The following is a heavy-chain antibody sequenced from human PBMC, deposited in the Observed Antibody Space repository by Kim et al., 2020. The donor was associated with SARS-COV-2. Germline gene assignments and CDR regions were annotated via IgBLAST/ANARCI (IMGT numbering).Heavy chain of an antibody. CDR2: IYYSGST. Sequence: SETLSLTCTVSGGSISSGGYYWSWIRQHPGKGLEWIGYIYYSGSTYYNPSLKSRVTISVDTSKNQFSLKLSSVTAADTAVYYCARDHGLYRSSSNYYYYGMDVWGQGTTVTVSS. CDR1: GGSISSGGYY. V-gene: IGHV4-31*03. CDR3: ARDHGLYRSSSNYYYYGMDV. J-gene: IGHJ6*02. D-gene: IGHD6-13*01.